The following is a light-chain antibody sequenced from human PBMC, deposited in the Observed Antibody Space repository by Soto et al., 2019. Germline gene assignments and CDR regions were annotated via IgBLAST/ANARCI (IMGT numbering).Light chain of an antibody. V-gene: IGKV3-20*01. J-gene: IGKJ4*01. CDR1: QSVSSSY. CDR3: XXYGSSPPFT. CDR2: GAS. Sequence: EIVLTQSPGTLSLSPGERATLSCRASQSVSSSYLAWYQQKPGQAPRLLIYGASSRATGIPDRFSGSGSGTXXXXXXXXXXXXXFAVYXXXXYGSSPPFTFGGGTKVEIK.